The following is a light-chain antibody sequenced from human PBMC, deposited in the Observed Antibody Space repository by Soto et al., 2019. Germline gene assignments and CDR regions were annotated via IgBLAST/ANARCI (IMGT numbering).Light chain of an antibody. CDR2: AAS. CDR3: QQANIDPIT. Sequence: DIQMTQSPSSVSASVGDRVTITCRASQHISSWLAWYQQKAGQAPKVLIYAASSLQYGVPSRFSGSGSGTDFTLIISSLQPEDFATYYCQQANIDPITFGQGTRLEI. CDR1: QHISSW. V-gene: IGKV1-12*01. J-gene: IGKJ5*01.